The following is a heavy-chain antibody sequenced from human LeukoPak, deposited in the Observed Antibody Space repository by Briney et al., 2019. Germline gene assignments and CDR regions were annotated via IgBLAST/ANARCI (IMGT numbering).Heavy chain of an antibody. J-gene: IGHJ4*02. Sequence: PSETLSLTCTVSGGSISSYYWSWIRQPPGKGLEWIGYIYYSGRTNYNPSLKSRVTISVDTSKNQFSLKLSSVTAADTAVYYCAARPNLFGGYGLDYWGQGTLVTVSS. CDR1: GGSISSYY. V-gene: IGHV4-59*01. D-gene: IGHD2-15*01. CDR2: IYYSGRT. CDR3: AARPNLFGGYGLDY.